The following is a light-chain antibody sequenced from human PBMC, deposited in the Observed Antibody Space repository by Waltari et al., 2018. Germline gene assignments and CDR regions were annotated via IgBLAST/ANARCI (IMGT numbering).Light chain of an antibody. V-gene: IGLV2-14*03. CDR1: SSDVNNFNA. CDR2: DVI. Sequence: QSALTQPASVSGTPGQTITITCTGTSSDVNNFNAFAWDQQHSGTSPQLRIYDVINRPSWVANRFSGSKSCNTACLTISGLQAEDEADYYCSSYTSSSTRLFGGGTKLTVL. J-gene: IGLJ2*01. CDR3: SSYTSSSTRL.